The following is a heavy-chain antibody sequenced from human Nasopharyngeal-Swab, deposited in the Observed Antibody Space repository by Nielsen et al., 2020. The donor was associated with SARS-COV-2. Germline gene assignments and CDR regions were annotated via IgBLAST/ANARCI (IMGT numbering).Heavy chain of an antibody. Sequence: SETLSLTCTVSRGSISGSTYYWGWIRQPPGKGLEWIGSIYDGGSTFYNPSLKGRVTISVDTSKNQLSLKLTAVTAADTAVYYCARGGDTAITNYFDYWGQGTLVTVSS. V-gene: IGHV4-39*07. J-gene: IGHJ4*02. CDR1: RGSISGSTYY. D-gene: IGHD3-16*01. CDR2: IYDGGST. CDR3: ARGGDTAITNYFDY.